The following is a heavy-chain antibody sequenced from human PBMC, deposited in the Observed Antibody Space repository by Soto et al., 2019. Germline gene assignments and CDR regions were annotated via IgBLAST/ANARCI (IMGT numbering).Heavy chain of an antibody. Sequence: DVQLLEAGGGLVQPGGALRRSCAASGFTFSSYAMSWVRQAPGKGLEWVSAISGSGGSTYYADSVKCRFTISRYNSKTTLYVQMNSLRAEDAAVYYFAKFRAWLVRGKSHYYYYGMDVWGQETTVTVSS. J-gene: IGHJ6*02. D-gene: IGHD6-19*01. CDR3: AKFRAWLVRGKSHYYYYGMDV. CDR1: GFTFSSYA. V-gene: IGHV3-23*01. CDR2: ISGSGGST.